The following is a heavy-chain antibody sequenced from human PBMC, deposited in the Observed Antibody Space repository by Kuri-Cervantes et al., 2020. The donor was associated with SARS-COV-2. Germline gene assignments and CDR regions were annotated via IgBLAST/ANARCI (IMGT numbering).Heavy chain of an antibody. V-gene: IGHV3-23*01. CDR3: ARGAANYYMDV. CDR1: GFPFSDYA. Sequence: GGSLRLSCAVSGFPFSDYAVSWVRQALGKGLEWVSGIGGSGGNTYYADSVKGRFTISRDNSKNTLYLQMTSLSAGDTAIYYCARGAANYYMDVWGTGTTVTVSS. D-gene: IGHD3-16*01. CDR2: IGGSGGNT. J-gene: IGHJ6*03.